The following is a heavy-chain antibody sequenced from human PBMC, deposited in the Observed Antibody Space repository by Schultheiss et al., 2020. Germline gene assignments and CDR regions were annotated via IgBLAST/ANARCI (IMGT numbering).Heavy chain of an antibody. D-gene: IGHD3-10*01. CDR2: INHSGST. J-gene: IGHJ4*02. Sequence: SETLSLTCAVSGGSISSSNWWSWVRQPPGKGLEWIGEINHSGSTNYNPSLKSRVTISVDTSKNQFSLKLSSVTAADTAVYYCARRSYYGSGSYYSYWGQGTLVTVSS. V-gene: IGHV4-4*02. CDR3: ARRSYYGSGSYYSY. CDR1: GGSISSSNW.